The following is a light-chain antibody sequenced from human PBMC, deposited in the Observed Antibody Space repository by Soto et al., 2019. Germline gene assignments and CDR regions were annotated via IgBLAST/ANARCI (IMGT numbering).Light chain of an antibody. CDR3: QQTNSFPIT. CDR1: QGISSW. V-gene: IGKV1-12*01. Sequence: DIQMTQSPSSMSASVGDTVTITCPASQGISSWLTWHQQKPGKDPKVLIYTASSLQSGVPSRFSGSGSGTEFTLTISSLQPEDFATYYCQQTNSFPITFGQGTRLEIK. CDR2: TAS. J-gene: IGKJ5*01.